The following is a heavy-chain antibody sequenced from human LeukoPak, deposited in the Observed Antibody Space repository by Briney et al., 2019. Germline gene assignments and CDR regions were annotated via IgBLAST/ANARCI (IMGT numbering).Heavy chain of an antibody. CDR3: ARGRIRGPYYYGMDV. J-gene: IGHJ6*02. D-gene: IGHD3/OR15-3a*01. CDR2: INHSGST. V-gene: IGHV4-39*07. Sequence: SETLSLTCTVSGGSISSSSYYWSWIRQPPGKGLEWIGEINHSGSTNYNPSLKSRVTISVDTSKNQFSLKLSSVTAADTAVYYCARGRIRGPYYYGMDVWGQGTTVTVSS. CDR1: GGSISSSSYY.